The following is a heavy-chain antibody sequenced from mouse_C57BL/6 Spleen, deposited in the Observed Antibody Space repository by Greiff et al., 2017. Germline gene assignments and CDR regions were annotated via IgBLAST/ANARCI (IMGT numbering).Heavy chain of an antibody. D-gene: IGHD2-1*01. CDR3: ARDGNSLAY. J-gene: IGHJ3*01. CDR2: IDPSDSYT. CDR1: GYTFTSYW. Sequence: VQLQQPGAELVMPGASVKLSCKASGYTFTSYWMHWVKQRPGQGLEWIGEIDPSDSYTNYNQKFKGKSTLTVDKSSSTAYMQLSSLTSEDSAVYYCARDGNSLAYWGQGTLVTVSA. V-gene: IGHV1-69*01.